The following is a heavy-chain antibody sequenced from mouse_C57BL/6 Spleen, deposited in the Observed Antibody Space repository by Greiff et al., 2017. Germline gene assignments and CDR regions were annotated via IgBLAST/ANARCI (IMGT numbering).Heavy chain of an antibody. CDR3: ARSGVTAAMDY. CDR2: INPSNGGT. CDR1: GYTFTSYW. V-gene: IGHV1-53*01. D-gene: IGHD2-2*01. J-gene: IGHJ4*01. Sequence: QVQLQQSGTELVKPGASVKLSCKASGYTFTSYWMHWVKQRPGQGLEWIGNINPSNGGTNYNEKFKSKATLTVDKSSSTAYMQLSSLTSEDSAVXYCARSGVTAAMDYWGQGTSVTVSS.